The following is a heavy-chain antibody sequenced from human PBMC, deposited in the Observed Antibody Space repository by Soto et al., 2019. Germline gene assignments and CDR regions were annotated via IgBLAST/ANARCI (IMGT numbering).Heavy chain of an antibody. CDR3: AKDGGYSYGYSPRYYYGMDV. J-gene: IGHJ6*02. CDR2: MNPNSGNT. D-gene: IGHD5-18*01. CDR1: GYTFTSYD. V-gene: IGHV1-8*01. Sequence: ASVKVSCKASGYTFTSYDFNWVRQATGQGLEWMGWMNPNSGNTGYAQKFQGRVTMTKNTLYLQMNSLRAEDTAVYYCAKDGGYSYGYSPRYYYGMDVWGQGTTVTVSS.